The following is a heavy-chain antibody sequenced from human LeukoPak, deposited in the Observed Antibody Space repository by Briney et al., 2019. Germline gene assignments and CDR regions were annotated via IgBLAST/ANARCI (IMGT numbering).Heavy chain of an antibody. J-gene: IGHJ6*03. CDR3: ARGYCSSTSCHNSYYYYYYMDV. CDR1: GESFSGYY. V-gene: IGHV4-34*01. D-gene: IGHD2-2*02. Sequence: SETLSLTCAVYGESFSGYYWSWIRQPPGKGLEWIGEINHSGSTNYNPSLKSRVTISVDTSKNQFSLKLSSVTAADTAVYYCARGYCSSTSCHNSYYYYYYMDVWGKGTTVTVSS. CDR2: INHSGST.